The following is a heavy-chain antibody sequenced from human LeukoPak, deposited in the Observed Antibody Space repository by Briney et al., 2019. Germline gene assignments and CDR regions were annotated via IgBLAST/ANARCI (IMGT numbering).Heavy chain of an antibody. CDR1: GFTFSSYA. J-gene: IGHJ4*02. CDR3: AKDHHQWAVAGTGY. D-gene: IGHD6-19*01. CDR2: ISGIGGST. Sequence: GGSLRLSCAASGFTFSSYAMSWVRQAPGKGLEWVSAISGIGGSTYYADSGKGRSTISRDNSKNTLYLQMNSLRAEDTAVYYCAKDHHQWAVAGTGYWGQGTLVTVSS. V-gene: IGHV3-23*01.